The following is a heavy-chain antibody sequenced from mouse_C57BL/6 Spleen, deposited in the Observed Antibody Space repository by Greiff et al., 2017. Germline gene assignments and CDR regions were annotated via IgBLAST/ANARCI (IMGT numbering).Heavy chain of an antibody. J-gene: IGHJ4*01. V-gene: IGHV1-82*01. Sequence: VQRVESGPELVKPGASVKISCKASGYAFSSSWMNWVKQRPGKGLEWIGRIYPGDGDTNYNGKFKGKATLTADKSSSTAYMQLSSLTSEDSAVYFCAGGLRHAMDYWGQGTSVTVSS. CDR2: IYPGDGDT. CDR3: AGGLRHAMDY. D-gene: IGHD2-2*01. CDR1: GYAFSSSW.